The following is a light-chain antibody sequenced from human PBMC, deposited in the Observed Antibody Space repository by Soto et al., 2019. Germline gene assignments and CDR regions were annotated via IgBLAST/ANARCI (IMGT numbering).Light chain of an antibody. CDR3: QQYNSYSWT. J-gene: IGKJ1*01. CDR1: QSVNRW. V-gene: IGKV1-5*03. Sequence: MSQSPSTLSATVGDRVTITCRASQSVNRWLAWYQQKPGKAPKLLIYETSSLESGVPSRFGGSGSGTEFTLTISSLQPDDFAIYYCQQYNSYSWTFGQRTKVDVK. CDR2: ETS.